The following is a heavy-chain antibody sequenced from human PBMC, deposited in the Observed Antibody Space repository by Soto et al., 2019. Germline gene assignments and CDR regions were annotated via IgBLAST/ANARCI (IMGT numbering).Heavy chain of an antibody. Sequence: EVQLVESGGGLVKPGGSLRLSCAASGFTFSRYGMNWVRQAPGQGLEWVSSITSSGSSIYYADSVKGRFTISRDNAKNSLYLQMNSLRAEDTAVYYCARDHPRAVALGHYYYGVDVWGQGTAVTVSS. D-gene: IGHD6-19*01. J-gene: IGHJ6*02. CDR2: ITSSGSSI. V-gene: IGHV3-21*01. CDR1: GFTFSRYG. CDR3: ARDHPRAVALGHYYYGVDV.